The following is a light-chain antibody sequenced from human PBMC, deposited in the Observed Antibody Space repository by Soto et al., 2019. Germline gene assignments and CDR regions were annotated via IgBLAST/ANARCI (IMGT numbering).Light chain of an antibody. CDR2: DVN. J-gene: IGLJ2*01. Sequence: QSALTQSPSASGSPGQSVAISCSGTSSDVGGYNYVSWYQQHPGKAPKLMIYDVNKRPSGVPDRFSGSKSGNTASLTVSGLQAEDEADYYCISYAGSNKPAFGGGTKLTVL. V-gene: IGLV2-8*01. CDR1: SSDVGGYNY. CDR3: ISYAGSNKPA.